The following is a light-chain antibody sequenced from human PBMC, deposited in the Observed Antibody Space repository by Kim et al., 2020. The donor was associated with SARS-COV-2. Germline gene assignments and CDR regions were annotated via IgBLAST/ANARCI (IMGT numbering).Light chain of an antibody. CDR1: TSAGSGH. V-gene: IGKV3-20*01. J-gene: IGKJ4*01. CDR3: QQYSSSPLT. CDR2: VDS. Sequence: SPVDGHFLSCRASTSAGSGHLAWYQQKPGQAPRLLNYVDSSSATGIPDRLSGGGSRTDLTLTISRLEPEDVAVYYCQQYSSSPLTFGGGNKVEI.